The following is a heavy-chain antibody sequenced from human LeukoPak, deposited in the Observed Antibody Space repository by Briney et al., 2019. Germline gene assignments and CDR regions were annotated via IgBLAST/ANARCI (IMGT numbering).Heavy chain of an antibody. CDR2: ISYHGGDK. Sequence: PGRSLRFSCAAAGFTFNNHAMHWVGQAPGKGLEWVAVISYHGGDKYYADSVKGRFTISRDNSKNTLDLQMNSLGGEDTAVYYCARDLQGLPDYWGQGTLVTVSS. J-gene: IGHJ4*02. D-gene: IGHD6-19*01. CDR1: GFTFNNHA. CDR3: ARDLQGLPDY. V-gene: IGHV3-30*04.